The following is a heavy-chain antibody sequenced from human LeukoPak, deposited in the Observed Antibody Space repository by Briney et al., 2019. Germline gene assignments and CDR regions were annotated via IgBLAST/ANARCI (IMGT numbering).Heavy chain of an antibody. J-gene: IGHJ4*02. Sequence: GGSLRLSCAASGFTFSSYSMNWVRQAPGKGLEWVSSISSSSSYIYYADSVKGRFTTSRDYAKNSLYLQMNSLRAEDTAVYYCASWIAHLFDYWGQGTLVTVSS. CDR1: GFTFSSYS. D-gene: IGHD2-21*01. CDR2: ISSSSSYI. CDR3: ASWIAHLFDY. V-gene: IGHV3-21*01.